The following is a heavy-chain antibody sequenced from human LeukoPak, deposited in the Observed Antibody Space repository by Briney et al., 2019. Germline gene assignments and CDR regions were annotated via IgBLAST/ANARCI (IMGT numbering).Heavy chain of an antibody. CDR3: ARGYYFDY. Sequence: PSETLSLTCAVYGGSFSGYYWSWIRQPPGKGLEWIGEINHSGSTNYNPSLKSRVTISVDTSKNQFSLKLSSVTPADTAVYYCARGYYFDYWGQGTLVTVSS. V-gene: IGHV4-34*01. CDR2: INHSGST. J-gene: IGHJ4*02. CDR1: GGSFSGYY.